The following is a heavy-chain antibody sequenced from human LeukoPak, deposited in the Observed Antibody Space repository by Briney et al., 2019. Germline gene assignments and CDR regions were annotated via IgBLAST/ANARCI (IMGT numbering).Heavy chain of an antibody. CDR1: GLTFSSYA. Sequence: GGSLRLSCAASGLTFSSYAMIWVRQAPGKGLEWVSAISNSGGSTYYADSVKGRFTISRDNSKNSLYLQMNSLRAEDTAVYYCAREIAVADYWGQGTLVTVSS. CDR2: ISNSGGST. CDR3: AREIAVADY. D-gene: IGHD6-19*01. J-gene: IGHJ4*02. V-gene: IGHV3-23*01.